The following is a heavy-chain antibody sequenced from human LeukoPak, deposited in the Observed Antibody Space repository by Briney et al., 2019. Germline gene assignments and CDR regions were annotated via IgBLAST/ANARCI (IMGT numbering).Heavy chain of an antibody. CDR1: GGSISSYY. D-gene: IGHD3-10*01. CDR3: ASRPYGSGTPPFDY. CDR2: IYYSGST. V-gene: IGHV4-59*01. J-gene: IGHJ4*02. Sequence: PSETLSLTCTVSGGSISSYYWSWIRQPPGKGLEWIGYIYYSGSTNYNPSPKSRVTISVDTSKNQFSLKLSSVTAADTAVYYCASRPYGSGTPPFDYRGQGTLVTVSS.